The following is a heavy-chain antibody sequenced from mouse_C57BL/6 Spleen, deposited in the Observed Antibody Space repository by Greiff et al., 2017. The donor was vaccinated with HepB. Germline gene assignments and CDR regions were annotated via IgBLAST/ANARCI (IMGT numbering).Heavy chain of an antibody. Sequence: QVQLQQPGAELVRPGSSVKLSCKASGYTFTSYWMHWVKQRPIQGLEWIGNIDPSDSETHYNQKFKDKATLTVDKSSSTAYMQLSSLTSEDSAVYYCARGDYDYDRDYAMDYWGQGTSVTVSS. D-gene: IGHD2-4*01. CDR3: ARGDYDYDRDYAMDY. CDR2: IDPSDSET. V-gene: IGHV1-52*01. CDR1: GYTFTSYW. J-gene: IGHJ4*01.